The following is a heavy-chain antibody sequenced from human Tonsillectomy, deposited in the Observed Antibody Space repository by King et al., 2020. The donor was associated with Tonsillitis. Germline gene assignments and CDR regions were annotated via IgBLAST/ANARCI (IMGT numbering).Heavy chain of an antibody. V-gene: IGHV3-23*04. J-gene: IGHJ4*02. CDR3: AKESPSSGKYRFYYFDY. CDR1: GFTFSTYA. D-gene: IGHD1-26*01. CDR2: ISGRDTRT. Sequence: VQLVESGGGLVQPGGSLRLSCEASGFTFSTYAMSWVRQAPGKGPEWVSAISGRDTRTFYAVYVKGRFTISRDDYKNTVSLQMSSLRGEDTAVYYCAKESPSSGKYRFYYFDYWGQGTLVTVSS.